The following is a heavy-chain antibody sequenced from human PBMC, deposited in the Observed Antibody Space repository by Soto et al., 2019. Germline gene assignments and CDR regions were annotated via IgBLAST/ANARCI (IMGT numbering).Heavy chain of an antibody. CDR1: GFTFSSYD. CDR3: ARPYNHDSSGSFDY. D-gene: IGHD3-22*01. Sequence: HVQRVESGGGVVQPGRSLRLSCAASGFTFSSYDMHWVRQAPGKGLEWVAVIWDDGSNKYYADSVKGRFTISRDSSKNTLFLQMNSLRAEDTAVYYCARPYNHDSSGSFDYWGQGTLVTVSS. CDR2: IWDDGSNK. V-gene: IGHV3-33*01. J-gene: IGHJ4*02.